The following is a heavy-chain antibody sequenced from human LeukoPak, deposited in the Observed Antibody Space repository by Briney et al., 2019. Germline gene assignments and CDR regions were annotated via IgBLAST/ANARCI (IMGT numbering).Heavy chain of an antibody. CDR1: GGSISSYY. V-gene: IGHV4-59*01. CDR2: IYYSGST. J-gene: IGHJ4*02. Sequence: SETLSLTCTVSGGSISSYYWSWIRQPPGKGLEWIGYIYYSGSTNYNPSLKSRVTISVDTSKNQFSLKLSSVTAADTAVYYCARSDGYDFWSGYLGYWGQGTLVTVSS. D-gene: IGHD3-3*01. CDR3: ARSDGYDFWSGYLGY.